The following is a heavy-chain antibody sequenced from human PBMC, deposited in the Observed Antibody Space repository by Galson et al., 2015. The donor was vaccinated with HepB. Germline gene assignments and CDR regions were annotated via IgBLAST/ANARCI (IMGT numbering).Heavy chain of an antibody. J-gene: IGHJ5*02. CDR3: ATNIAAAEAGGNWFDP. Sequence: SVKVSCKASGYTFTGYYMHWVRQAPGQGLEWMGWINPNSGGTNYVQKFQGRVTMTRDTSISTAYMELSRLRSDDTAVYYCATNIAAAEAGGNWFDPWGQGTLVTVSS. D-gene: IGHD6-13*01. CDR1: GYTFTGYY. CDR2: INPNSGGT. V-gene: IGHV1-2*02.